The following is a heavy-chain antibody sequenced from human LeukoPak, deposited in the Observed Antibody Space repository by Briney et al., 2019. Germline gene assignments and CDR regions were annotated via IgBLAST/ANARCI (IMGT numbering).Heavy chain of an antibody. CDR1: GFTFSGSA. V-gene: IGHV3-74*01. J-gene: IGHJ4*02. CDR2: INPDGSTT. D-gene: IGHD3-10*01. CDR3: AKDLHYGSADY. Sequence: GGSLRLSCAASGFTFSGSAMHWVRQASGKGLVWVSFINPDGSTTNYADSVKGRFTISRDNAKNALYLQMNSLRAEDTAVYYCAKDLHYGSADYWGQGTLVTVSS.